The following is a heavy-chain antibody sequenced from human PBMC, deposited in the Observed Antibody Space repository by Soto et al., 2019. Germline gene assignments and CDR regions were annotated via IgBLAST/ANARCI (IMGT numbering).Heavy chain of an antibody. V-gene: IGHV4-34*01. D-gene: IGHD2-2*01. CDR1: GGSFSGYY. CDR3: ARMFPDVLPAAMESYYYYYMDV. CDR2: INHSGST. J-gene: IGHJ6*03. Sequence: SETLSLTCAVYGGSFSGYYWSWIRQPPGKGLEWIGEINHSGSTNYNPSLKSRVTISVDTSKNQFSLKLSSVTAADTAVYYCARMFPDVLPAAMESYYYYYMDVWGKGTTVT.